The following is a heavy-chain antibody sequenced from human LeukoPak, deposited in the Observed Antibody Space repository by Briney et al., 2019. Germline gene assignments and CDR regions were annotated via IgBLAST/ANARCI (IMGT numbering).Heavy chain of an antibody. CDR2: INHSGST. J-gene: IGHJ4*02. CDR3: ARGYYYDSSGYYRGPLRY. Sequence: PSETLSLTCAVYGGSFRGYYWSWIRQPPGKGLEWIGEINHSGSTNYNPSLKSRVTISVDTSKNQFSLKLSSVTAADTAVYYCARGYYYDSSGYYRGPLRYWGQGTLVTVSS. D-gene: IGHD3-22*01. CDR1: GGSFRGYY. V-gene: IGHV4-34*01.